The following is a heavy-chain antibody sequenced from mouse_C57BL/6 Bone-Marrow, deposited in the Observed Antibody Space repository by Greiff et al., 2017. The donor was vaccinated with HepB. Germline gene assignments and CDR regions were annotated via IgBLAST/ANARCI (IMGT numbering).Heavy chain of an antibody. Sequence: EVMLVESGGGLVQPGGSLSLSCAASGFTFTDYYMSWVRQPPGKALEWLGFIRNKANGYTTEYSASVKGRFTISRDNSQSILYLQMNALRAEDSATYYCARGYGSRYDAMDYWGQGTSVTVSS. D-gene: IGHD1-1*01. J-gene: IGHJ4*01. V-gene: IGHV7-3*01. CDR3: ARGYGSRYDAMDY. CDR2: IRNKANGYTT. CDR1: GFTFTDYY.